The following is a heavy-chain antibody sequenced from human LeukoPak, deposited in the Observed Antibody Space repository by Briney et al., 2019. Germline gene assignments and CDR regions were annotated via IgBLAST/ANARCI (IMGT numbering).Heavy chain of an antibody. J-gene: IGHJ4*02. CDR1: GGSISPYY. Sequence: KPSETLSLTCTVSGGSISPYYWNWIRQPPGKGLEWIGYIRYSGTTNYNPSLRSRVTISVDTSKNRLSLNLSSVTAADTAVYYCARRGSSSWYFDYWGQGTLVTVSS. CDR3: ARRGSSSWYFDY. CDR2: IRYSGTT. V-gene: IGHV4-59*01. D-gene: IGHD6-13*01.